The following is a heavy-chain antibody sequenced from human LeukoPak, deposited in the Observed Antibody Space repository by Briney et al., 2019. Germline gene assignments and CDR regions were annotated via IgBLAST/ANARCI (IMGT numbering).Heavy chain of an antibody. CDR3: ARQAEFGENFDY. J-gene: IGHJ4*02. D-gene: IGHD3-10*01. Sequence: SETLSLTCTVSGGSISSYYWSWIRQPPGKGLEWIGYIYYSGSTNYNPSLKSRVTISVDTSKNQFSLKLSSVTAADTAVYYCARQAEFGENFDYWGQGTLVTVSS. CDR2: IYYSGST. V-gene: IGHV4-59*08. CDR1: GGSISSYY.